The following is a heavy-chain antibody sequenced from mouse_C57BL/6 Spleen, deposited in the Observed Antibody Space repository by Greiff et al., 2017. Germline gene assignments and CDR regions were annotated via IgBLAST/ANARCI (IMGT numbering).Heavy chain of an antibody. V-gene: IGHV14-1*01. CDR1: GFNIKDYY. D-gene: IGHD1-1*01. CDR3: TTACCSSYGYAMDY. Sequence: VQLQQSGAELVRPGASVKLSCTASGFNIKDYYMHWVKQRPEQGLEWIGWIDPEDGDTDYAPTFQGKATMTADTSNNTGYLQLSSLTSEDTAVYYCTTACCSSYGYAMDYWGQGTSVTVSS. J-gene: IGHJ4*01. CDR2: IDPEDGDT.